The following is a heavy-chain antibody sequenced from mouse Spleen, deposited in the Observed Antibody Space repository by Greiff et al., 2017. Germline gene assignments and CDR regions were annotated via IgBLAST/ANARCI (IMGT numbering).Heavy chain of an antibody. CDR1: GFTFTDYY. V-gene: IGHV7-3*01. D-gene: IGHD1-1*01. CDR2: IRNKANGYTT. J-gene: IGHJ4*01. Sequence: EVKLMESGGGLVQPGGSLSLSCAASGFTFTDYYMSWVRQPPGKALEWLGFIRNKANGYTTEYSASVKGRFTISRDNSQSILYLQMNALRAEDSATYYCARSSYYGDAMDYWGQGTSVTVSS. CDR3: ARSSYYGDAMDY.